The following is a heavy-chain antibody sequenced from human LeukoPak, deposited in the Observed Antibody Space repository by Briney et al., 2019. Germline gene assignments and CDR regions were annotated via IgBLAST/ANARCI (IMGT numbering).Heavy chain of an antibody. CDR1: GGSISSSSYY. D-gene: IGHD3-22*01. CDR2: IYYSGST. CDR3: ARHENYYDSSGDYSGSFDY. V-gene: IGHV4-39*01. J-gene: IGHJ4*02. Sequence: PSETLSLTCTVSGGSISSSSYYWGWIRQPPGKGLEWIGSIYYSGSTYYNPSLKSRVTISVDTSKNQFSLKLSSVTAADTAVYYCARHENYYDSSGDYSGSFDYWGQGTLVTVSS.